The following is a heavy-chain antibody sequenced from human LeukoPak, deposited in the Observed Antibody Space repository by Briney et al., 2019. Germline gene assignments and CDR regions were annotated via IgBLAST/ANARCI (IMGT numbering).Heavy chain of an antibody. CDR3: ARLGIAVAGNGLLHNWFDP. J-gene: IGHJ5*02. CDR1: GYTFTSYD. CDR2: MNPNSGNT. D-gene: IGHD6-19*01. V-gene: IGHV1-8*01. Sequence: ASVKVSCKASGYTFTSYDINWVRQATGQGLEWMGWMNPNSGNTGYAQKFQGRVTMTRNTSISTAYMELSSLGSEDTAVYYCARLGIAVAGNGLLHNWFDPWGQGTLVTVSS.